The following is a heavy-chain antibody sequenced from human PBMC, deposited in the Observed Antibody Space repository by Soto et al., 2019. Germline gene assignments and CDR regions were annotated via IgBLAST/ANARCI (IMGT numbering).Heavy chain of an antibody. J-gene: IGHJ6*01. D-gene: IGHD3-3*01. Sequence: GASVKVSCKASGGTFSSYAISWVRQAPGQGLEWMGGIIPIFGTANYAQKFQGRVTITADESTSTAYMELSSLRSEDTAVYYCARDLAYYDFWSGYPFADSYYYYYGMDVWGQGTKVTVSS. CDR1: GGTFSSYA. V-gene: IGHV1-69*13. CDR3: ARDLAYYDFWSGYPFADSYYYYYGMDV. CDR2: IIPIFGTA.